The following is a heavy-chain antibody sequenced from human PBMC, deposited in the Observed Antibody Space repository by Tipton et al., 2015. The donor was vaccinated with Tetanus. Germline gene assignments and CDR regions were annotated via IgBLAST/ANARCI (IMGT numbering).Heavy chain of an antibody. J-gene: IGHJ4*02. CDR1: GFTFSGYA. V-gene: IGHV3-23*01. D-gene: IGHD6-6*01. Sequence: SLRLSCAASGFTFSGYAMGWVRRAPGQGLEYVSAISASGGDTYYADSVKGRFTISRDNSKNTQYLEMSSLRGEDTAVYFCAREQDLPIIDSHSSAVFDYWGQGTQVTVSS. CDR2: ISASGGDT. CDR3: AREQDLPIIDSHSSAVFDY.